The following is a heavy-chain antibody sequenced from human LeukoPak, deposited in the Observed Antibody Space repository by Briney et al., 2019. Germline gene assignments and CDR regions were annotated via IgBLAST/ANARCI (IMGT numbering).Heavy chain of an antibody. V-gene: IGHV4-59*01. D-gene: IGHD5-12*01. Sequence: SETLSLTCALSGGSISTYYWSWIRQPPGKGLEWIGYIYHSGSTNYNPSLKGRVTISVDTSKNQFSLKLSSVTAADTAVYYCARGGGYASPIGYWGQGALVTVSS. J-gene: IGHJ4*02. CDR2: IYHSGST. CDR1: GGSISTYY. CDR3: ARGGGYASPIGY.